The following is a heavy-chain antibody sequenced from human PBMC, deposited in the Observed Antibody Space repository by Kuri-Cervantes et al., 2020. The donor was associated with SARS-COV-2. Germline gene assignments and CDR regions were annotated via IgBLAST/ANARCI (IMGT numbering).Heavy chain of an antibody. J-gene: IGHJ6*02. CDR3: ARTYCTNGVCPKGHYGMDV. CDR1: GFTFSSYE. CDR2: ISSSGSTI. D-gene: IGHD2-8*01. V-gene: IGHV3-48*03. Sequence: GESLKISCAASGFTFSSYEMNWVRQAPGKGLEWVSYISSSGSTIYYADSVKGRFTISRDNSKNTLYLQMNSLRAEDTAVYYCARTYCTNGVCPKGHYGMDVWGQGTTVTVSS.